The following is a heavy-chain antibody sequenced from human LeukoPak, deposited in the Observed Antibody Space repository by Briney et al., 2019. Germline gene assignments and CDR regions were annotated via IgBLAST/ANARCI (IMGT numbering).Heavy chain of an antibody. CDR2: INPSSGRT. V-gene: IGHV1-2*02. D-gene: IGHD4-11*01. J-gene: IGHJ4*02. CDR3: ARGLGLDF. CDR1: GYSLNAYY. Sequence: ASVKVSFKASGYSLNAYYMHWVRQAPGQGLEWMGWINPSSGRTKYAQKFQGRVTMARDTSISKTYIELRRLTSDDTGVYYCARGLGLDFWGQGTLVTVFS.